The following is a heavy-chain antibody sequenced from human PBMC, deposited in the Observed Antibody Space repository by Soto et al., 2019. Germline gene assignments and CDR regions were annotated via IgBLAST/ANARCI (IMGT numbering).Heavy chain of an antibody. J-gene: IGHJ4*02. Sequence: SETLSLTCNVSGGSISSYYWSWIRQPPGKGLEWIGYIYYRGSTNYNPPLKSRGTISVDTSKNQFSLKLSSVTAADTAVYYCARHGSCWIGFDYWGQGTLVTVSS. CDR2: IYYRGST. D-gene: IGHD2-15*01. V-gene: IGHV4-59*01. CDR3: ARHGSCWIGFDY. CDR1: GGSISSYY.